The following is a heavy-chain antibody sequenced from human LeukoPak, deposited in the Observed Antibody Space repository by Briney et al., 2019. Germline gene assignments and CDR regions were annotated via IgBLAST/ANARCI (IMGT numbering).Heavy chain of an antibody. J-gene: IGHJ4*02. Sequence: PGGSLRLSCTASGFTFSRSWMNWMRQAPGKGLEWVANINPVGDGMMFVHSVKGRFTMSRDNAQSSLHLQMNSLRVEDTAFYYCAAWTDRGYSYWGQGVLVTVSS. V-gene: IGHV3-7*01. CDR2: INPVGDGM. D-gene: IGHD5-12*01. CDR3: AAWTDRGYSY. CDR1: GFTFSRSW.